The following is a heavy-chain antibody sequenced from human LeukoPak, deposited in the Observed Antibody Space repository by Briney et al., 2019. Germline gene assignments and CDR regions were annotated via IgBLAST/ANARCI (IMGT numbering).Heavy chain of an antibody. V-gene: IGHV1-46*01. D-gene: IGHD2-15*01. CDR1: GYTFTSYY. J-gene: IGHJ6*03. CDR2: INPSGGST. CDR3: ARFPRVAATQYFYYNYYMDV. Sequence: ASVKVSCKASGYTFTSYYMHWVRQAPGQALEWMGIINPSGGSTSYAQKFQGRVTMTRDMSTSTVYMELSRLRSDDTAVYFCARFPRVAATQYFYYNYYMDVWGKGTTVTVSS.